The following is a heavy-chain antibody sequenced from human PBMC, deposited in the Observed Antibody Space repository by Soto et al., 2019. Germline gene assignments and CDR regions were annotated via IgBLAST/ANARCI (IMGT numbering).Heavy chain of an antibody. CDR1: GYTFTSYG. CDR2: ISAYNGNT. Sequence: ASVKVSCKASGYTFTSYGISWVRQAPGQGLEWMGWISAYNGNTNYAQKLQGRVTMTTDTSTSTAYMELSRLRSDDTAGYYCARDQAMAQFDYWAQGNLVPVSS. V-gene: IGHV1-18*01. J-gene: IGHJ4*02. CDR3: ARDQAMAQFDY. D-gene: IGHD5-18*01.